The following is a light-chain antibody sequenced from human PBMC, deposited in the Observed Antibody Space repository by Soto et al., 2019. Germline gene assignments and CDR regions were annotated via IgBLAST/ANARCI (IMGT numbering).Light chain of an antibody. J-gene: IGKJ1*01. CDR1: QSVSSN. CDR3: QQYNHWPWT. V-gene: IGKV3-15*01. Sequence: EIVMTQSPATLSVSPGERATLSCRASQSVSSNLAWYQQKPGQAPRLLIYGASTRATGIPARFSGSGSGTEFTLTISSLQSEDFEVYYCQQYNHWPWTLGQGTKVDIK. CDR2: GAS.